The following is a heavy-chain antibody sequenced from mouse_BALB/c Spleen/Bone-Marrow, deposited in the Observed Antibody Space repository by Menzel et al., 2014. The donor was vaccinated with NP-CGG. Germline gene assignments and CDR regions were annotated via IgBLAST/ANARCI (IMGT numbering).Heavy chain of an antibody. CDR1: GFTFSSYA. CDR2: ISSGGNYT. CDR3: VRAYGSSYAMDY. Sequence: DVKLVESGGGLVKPGGSLKLSCAASGFTFSSYAMSWVRQSPEKRLEWVAEISSGGNYTYYPDTVTGRFTISRDNAKNILYLEMSSLRSDDTAMYYCVRAYGSSYAMDYWGQGTSVTVSS. D-gene: IGHD1-1*01. V-gene: IGHV5-9-4*01. J-gene: IGHJ4*01.